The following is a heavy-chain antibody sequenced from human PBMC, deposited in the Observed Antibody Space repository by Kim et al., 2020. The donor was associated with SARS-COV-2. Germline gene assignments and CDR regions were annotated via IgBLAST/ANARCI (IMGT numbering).Heavy chain of an antibody. Sequence: GGSLRLSCAASGFTVSSNYMSWVRQAPGKGLEWVSVIYSGGSTYYADSVKGRFTISRDNSKNTLYLQMNSLRAEDTAVYYCATPLLYSSGWSPFDYWGQGTLVTVSS. CDR3: ATPLLYSSGWSPFDY. CDR2: IYSGGST. D-gene: IGHD6-19*01. CDR1: GFTVSSNY. J-gene: IGHJ4*02. V-gene: IGHV3-53*01.